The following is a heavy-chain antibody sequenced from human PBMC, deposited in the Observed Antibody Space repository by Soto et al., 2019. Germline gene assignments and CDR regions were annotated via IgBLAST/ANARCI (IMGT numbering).Heavy chain of an antibody. J-gene: IGHJ4*02. CDR1: GGSISSSIYY. D-gene: IGHD2-8*02. CDR2: IFYSGST. CDR3: ARDKITGLFDY. V-gene: IGHV4-39*02. Sequence: PSETLSLTCTVSGGSISSSIYYGGWIRRPPGKGLEWIGSIFYSGSTYYNPSLKSRVTISVDTSKNQFSLKLYSVTAADTAMYYCARDKITGLFDYWGQGTLVTVSS.